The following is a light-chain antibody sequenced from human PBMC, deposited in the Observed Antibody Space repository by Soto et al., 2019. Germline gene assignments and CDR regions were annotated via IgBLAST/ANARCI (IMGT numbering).Light chain of an antibody. Sequence: DIQLTQSPSSVSASVGDTINITCRASQDIEKWLAWYQQKPGRAPKVQIYAASHLESGVPSRFSGSGSGTEFSLTISSLQTQDFATYFCHQAGTFPFTFGPGTKVDIK. CDR3: HQAGTFPFT. CDR1: QDIEKW. CDR2: AAS. V-gene: IGKV1-12*01. J-gene: IGKJ3*01.